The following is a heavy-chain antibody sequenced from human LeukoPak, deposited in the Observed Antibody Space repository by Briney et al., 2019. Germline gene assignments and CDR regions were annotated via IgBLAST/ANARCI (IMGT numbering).Heavy chain of an antibody. J-gene: IGHJ4*02. CDR1: GFTFSSYS. Sequence: GGSLRLSCAPSGFTFSSYSMNWVRQAPGMGLEWISYISPTGTTIYYADSVRGRFTISRDNAKNSLYLQMNSLRDEDTAVYYCARDPPYTGSYPYFDYWGQGTLVTVSS. CDR2: ISPTGTTI. V-gene: IGHV3-48*02. CDR3: ARDPPYTGSYPYFDY. D-gene: IGHD1-26*01.